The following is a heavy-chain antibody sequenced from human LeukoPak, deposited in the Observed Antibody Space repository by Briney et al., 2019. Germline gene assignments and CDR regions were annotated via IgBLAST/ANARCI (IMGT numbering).Heavy chain of an antibody. J-gene: IGHJ6*02. CDR1: GGSISSYY. Sequence: PSETLSLTCTVSGGSISSYYWSWIRQPPGKGLEWIGYIYYSGSTYYNPSLKSRVTISVDTSKNQFSLKLSSVTAADTAVYYCARVKGYYGFWSGQNYGMDVWGQGTTVTVSS. CDR2: IYYSGST. D-gene: IGHD3-3*01. V-gene: IGHV4-30-4*01. CDR3: ARVKGYYGFWSGQNYGMDV.